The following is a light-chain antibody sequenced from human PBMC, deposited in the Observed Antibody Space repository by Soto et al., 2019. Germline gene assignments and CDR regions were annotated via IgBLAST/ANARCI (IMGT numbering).Light chain of an antibody. CDR2: GAS. Sequence: EIVMTQSPATLYVSPGERATLSCRASQSVSSNLAWYQQKPGQAPRLLIYGASARAPGIPARFSGSRSGTEFTLTISSRQSEDFAVYYCQQYNNWPPAFGQGTKVEIK. V-gene: IGKV3-15*01. CDR1: QSVSSN. J-gene: IGKJ1*01. CDR3: QQYNNWPPA.